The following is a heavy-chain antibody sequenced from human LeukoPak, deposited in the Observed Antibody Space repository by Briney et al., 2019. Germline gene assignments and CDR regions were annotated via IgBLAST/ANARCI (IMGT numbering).Heavy chain of an antibody. J-gene: IGHJ3*02. V-gene: IGHV3-48*04. CDR3: ARDLEDYYGSGRI. CDR1: GFTVSSNY. Sequence: GGSLRLSCAASGFTVSSNYMSWVRQAPGKGLEWVSYISSSSSTIYYADSVKGRFTISRDNAKNSLYLQMNSLRAEDTAVYYCARDLEDYYGSGRIWGQGTMVTVSS. CDR2: ISSSSSTI. D-gene: IGHD3-10*01.